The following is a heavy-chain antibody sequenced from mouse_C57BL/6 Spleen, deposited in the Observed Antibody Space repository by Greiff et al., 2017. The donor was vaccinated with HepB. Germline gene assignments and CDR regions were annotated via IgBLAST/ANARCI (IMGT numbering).Heavy chain of an antibody. J-gene: IGHJ4*01. CDR3: ARGSTSYYGSRGHYYAMDY. D-gene: IGHD1-1*01. Sequence: QVQLQQSGAELVKPGASVKMSCKASGYTFTTYPIEWMKQNHGKSLEWIGNFHPYNDDTKYNEKFKGKATLTVEKSSSTVYLELSRLTSDDSAVYYCARGSTSYYGSRGHYYAMDYWGQGTSVTVSS. CDR2: FHPYNDDT. V-gene: IGHV1-47*01. CDR1: GYTFTTYP.